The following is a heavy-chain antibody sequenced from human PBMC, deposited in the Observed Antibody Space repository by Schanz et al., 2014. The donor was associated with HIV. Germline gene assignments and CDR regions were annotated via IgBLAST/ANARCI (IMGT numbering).Heavy chain of an antibody. J-gene: IGHJ6*02. V-gene: IGHV3-23*01. CDR2: ISGSGGST. Sequence: EVQLLESGGGLVQPGGSLRLSCAASTFTFNNYDMGWVRQAPGKGLEWVSAISGSGGSTYYADSVKGRFTISRDNSKNTLYLQMNSLRAEDTAVYHCARGSGPYYYYYGMDVWGQGTTVTVSS. D-gene: IGHD2-15*01. CDR3: ARGSGPYYYYYGMDV. CDR1: TFTFNNYD.